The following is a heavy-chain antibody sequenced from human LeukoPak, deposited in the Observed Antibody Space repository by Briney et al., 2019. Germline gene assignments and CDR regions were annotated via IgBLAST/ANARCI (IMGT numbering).Heavy chain of an antibody. CDR3: AREGSRYYDILTGYPAY. J-gene: IGHJ4*02. V-gene: IGHV3-33*01. Sequence: GRSLILSCAASGFTFSSYGMHWVRQAPGKGLEWVAVIWYDGSNKYYADSVKGRFTISRDNSKNTLYLQMNSLRAEDTAVYYCAREGSRYYDILTGYPAYWGQGTLVTVSS. CDR2: IWYDGSNK. D-gene: IGHD3-9*01. CDR1: GFTFSSYG.